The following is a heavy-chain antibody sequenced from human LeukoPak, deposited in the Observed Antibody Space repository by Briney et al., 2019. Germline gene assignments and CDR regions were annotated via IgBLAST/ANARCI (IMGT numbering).Heavy chain of an antibody. V-gene: IGHV4-39*07. Sequence: PSETLSLTCTVSGGSTSSSSYYWGWIRQPPGKGLEWIGSIYYSGSTYYNPSLKSRVTISVDTSKNQFSRKLSSVTAADTAVYYCAREMIFSSGSGNWFDPWGQGTLVTVSS. CDR3: AREMIFSSGSGNWFDP. CDR1: GGSTSSSSYY. CDR2: IYYSGST. D-gene: IGHD6-19*01. J-gene: IGHJ5*02.